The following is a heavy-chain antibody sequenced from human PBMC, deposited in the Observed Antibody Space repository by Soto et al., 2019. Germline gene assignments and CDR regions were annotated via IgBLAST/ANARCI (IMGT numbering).Heavy chain of an antibody. Sequence: GGSLRLSCAVSGFTFTSYSMSWVRQAPGEGLEGVANIRQDGHEKYYVDSVRGRFTISRDNAQNSLYLQMDSLRAEDTAMYYCARDLPGYCSTTNCYYYFDFWGQGTPVTVSS. CDR1: GFTFTSYS. V-gene: IGHV3-7*03. CDR2: IRQDGHEK. CDR3: ARDLPGYCSTTNCYYYFDF. D-gene: IGHD2-2*01. J-gene: IGHJ4*02.